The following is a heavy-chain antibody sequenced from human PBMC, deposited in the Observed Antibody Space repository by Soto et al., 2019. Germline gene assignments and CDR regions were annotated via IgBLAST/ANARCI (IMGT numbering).Heavy chain of an antibody. D-gene: IGHD1-26*01. CDR2: ISTTSTYI. J-gene: IGHJ4*02. Sequence: QLVESGGGLVQPGGSLRLSCAGSGFIFSGYSMNWVRQAPGKGLEWVSSISTTSTYIYYADSVKGRFTVSRDNAKNSLYLQMTGLRPEDTAMYYCARDGIVGTTDFFDYWGQGTLVTVSS. V-gene: IGHV3-21*01. CDR3: ARDGIVGTTDFFDY. CDR1: GFIFSGYS.